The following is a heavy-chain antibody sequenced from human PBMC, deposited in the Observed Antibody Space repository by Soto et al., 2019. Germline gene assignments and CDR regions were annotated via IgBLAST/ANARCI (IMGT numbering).Heavy chain of an antibody. CDR3: AARTVSNYYYYGMDV. CDR1: GGSISSGDYY. Sequence: QVQLQESGPGLVKPSQTLSLTCTVSGGSISSGDYYWSWIRQPPGKGLEWIGYIYYSGSTYYNPSLKSRVTISVDTSKNQFSLKLSSVTAADTALYYCAARTVSNYYYYGMDVWGQGTTVTVSS. V-gene: IGHV4-30-4*01. CDR2: IYYSGST. J-gene: IGHJ6*02. D-gene: IGHD4-17*01.